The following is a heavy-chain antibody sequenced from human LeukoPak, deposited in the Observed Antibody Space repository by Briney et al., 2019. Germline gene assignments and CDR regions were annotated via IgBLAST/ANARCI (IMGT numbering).Heavy chain of an antibody. Sequence: GASVKVSCKASGGTLSSYAISWVRKAPGQGLEWMGGIIPIFGTANYAQKFQGRVTITADESTSTAYMELSSLRSEDTAVYYCASDTASRSSWYDYWGQGTLVTVSS. V-gene: IGHV1-69*13. CDR3: ASDTASRSSWYDY. D-gene: IGHD6-13*01. CDR1: GGTLSSYA. CDR2: IIPIFGTA. J-gene: IGHJ4*02.